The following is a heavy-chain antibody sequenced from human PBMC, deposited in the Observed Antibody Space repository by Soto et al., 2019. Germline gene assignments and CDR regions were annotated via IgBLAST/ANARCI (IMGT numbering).Heavy chain of an antibody. J-gene: IGHJ6*02. CDR1: GGSFSGYY. CDR2: INHSGST. CDR3: ARISRANYDFWSSLDYYYGMDV. D-gene: IGHD3-3*01. Sequence: SETLSLTCAVYGGSFSGYYWSWIRQPPGKGLEWIGEINHSGSTNYNPPLKSRVTISVDTSKNQFSLKLSSVTAADTAVYYCARISRANYDFWSSLDYYYGMDVWGQGTTVTVSS. V-gene: IGHV4-34*01.